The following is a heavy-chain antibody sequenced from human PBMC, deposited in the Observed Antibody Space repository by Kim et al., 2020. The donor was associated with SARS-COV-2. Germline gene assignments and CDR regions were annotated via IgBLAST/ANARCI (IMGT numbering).Heavy chain of an antibody. CDR3: ARFNYSNQLGY. D-gene: IGHD4-4*01. CDR1: GGSISSSSYY. CDR2: IYYSGST. J-gene: IGHJ4*02. V-gene: IGHV4-39*01. Sequence: SETLSLTCTVSGGSISSSSYYWGWIRQPPGKGLEWIGSIYYSGSTYYNPSLKSRVTISVDTSKNQFSLKLSSVTAADTAVYYCARFNYSNQLGYWGQGTLVTVSS.